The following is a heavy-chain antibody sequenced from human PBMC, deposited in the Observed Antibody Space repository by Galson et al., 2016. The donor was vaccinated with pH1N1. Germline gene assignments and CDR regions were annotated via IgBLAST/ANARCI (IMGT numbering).Heavy chain of an antibody. CDR2: IRSKVYGGTT. V-gene: IGHV3-49*04. CDR1: GFSFGDYA. Sequence: SLRLSCAASGFSFGDYAMSWVRQAPGKGLEWVGLIRSKVYGGTTEYAASVKGRFTILRDDSKYIAYLQMNSLRTEDTAVYFCTRARYNLLTGYLIDYWGQGTLVTGSS. J-gene: IGHJ4*02. CDR3: TRARYNLLTGYLIDY. D-gene: IGHD3-9*01.